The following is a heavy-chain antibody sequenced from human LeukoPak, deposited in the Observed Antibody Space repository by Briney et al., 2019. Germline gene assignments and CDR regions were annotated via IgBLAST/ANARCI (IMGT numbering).Heavy chain of an antibody. CDR2: TYYWSKWYN. D-gene: IGHD3-10*01. CDR1: GDSVSSNSAA. CDR3: ARENQITMVRGVNYYYYGMDV. J-gene: IGHJ6*04. Sequence: SQTLSLTCAISGDSVSSNSAAWNWIRQSPSRGLEWLGRTYYWSKWYNDYAVSVKSRITINPDTSKNQFSLQLNSVTPEDTAVYYCARENQITMVRGVNYYYYGMDVWGKGTTVTVSS. V-gene: IGHV6-1*01.